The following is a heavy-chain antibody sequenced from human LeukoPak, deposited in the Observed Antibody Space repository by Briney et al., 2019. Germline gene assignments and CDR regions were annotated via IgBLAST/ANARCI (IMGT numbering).Heavy chain of an antibody. CDR2: IIPIFGTA. V-gene: IGHV1-69*13. CDR1: GGTFSSYA. Sequence: SVTVSCKASGGTFSSYAISWVRQAPGQGLEWMGGIIPIFGTANYAQKFQGRVTITADESTSTAYMELSSLRSEDTAVYYCARGKDIVVVPAATFDYWGQGTLVTVSS. J-gene: IGHJ4*02. D-gene: IGHD2-2*01. CDR3: ARGKDIVVVPAATFDY.